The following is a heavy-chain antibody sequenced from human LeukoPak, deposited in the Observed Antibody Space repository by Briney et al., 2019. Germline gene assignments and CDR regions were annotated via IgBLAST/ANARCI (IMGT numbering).Heavy chain of an antibody. CDR2: INPSGGST. Sequence: ASVKVSCKASGYTFTSYYMHWVRQAPGQGLEWMGIINPSGGSTSYAQKFQGRVTTTRDTSTSTVYMELSSLRSEDTAVYYCARGYYYDSSGYYLTDFDYWGQGTLVTVSS. J-gene: IGHJ4*02. CDR3: ARGYYYDSSGYYLTDFDY. CDR1: GYTFTSYY. V-gene: IGHV1-46*01. D-gene: IGHD3-22*01.